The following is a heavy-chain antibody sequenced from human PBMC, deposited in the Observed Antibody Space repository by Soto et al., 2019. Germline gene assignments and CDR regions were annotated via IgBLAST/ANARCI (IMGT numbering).Heavy chain of an antibody. CDR2: INSDGSST. CDR1: GFTFSSYW. Sequence: GGSLRLSCAASGFTFSSYWMHWVRQAPGKGLVWVSRINSDGSSTSYADSVKGRFTISRDNAKNTLYLQMNSLRAEDTAVYYCARAGYSGYDSRPGYYYYMDVWGKGTTVTVSS. V-gene: IGHV3-74*01. CDR3: ARAGYSGYDSRPGYYYYMDV. J-gene: IGHJ6*03. D-gene: IGHD5-12*01.